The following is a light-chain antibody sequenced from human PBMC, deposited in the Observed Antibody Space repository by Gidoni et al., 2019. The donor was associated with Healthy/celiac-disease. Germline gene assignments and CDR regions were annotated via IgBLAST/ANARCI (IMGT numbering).Light chain of an antibody. CDR1: QSISSY. V-gene: IGKV1-39*01. CDR3: QQSYSTPLT. CDR2: AAS. J-gene: IGKJ4*01. Sequence: EIQMSQSPSALSASVRDRVTITCRASQSISSYLTWYQQKPGKAPKLMIYAASSLQSGVQSRFSGSGSGTDFTRTISSLQPEDFATYYCQQSYSTPLTFGGGTKMEIK.